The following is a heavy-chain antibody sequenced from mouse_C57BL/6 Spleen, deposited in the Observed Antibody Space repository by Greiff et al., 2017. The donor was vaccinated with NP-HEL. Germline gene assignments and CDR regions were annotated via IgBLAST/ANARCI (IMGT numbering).Heavy chain of an antibody. D-gene: IGHD2-3*01. CDR3: ARRDDGYGYYAMDY. J-gene: IGHJ4*01. Sequence: QVQLKESGAELVKPGASVKMSCKASGYTFTTYPIEWMKQNHGKSLEWIGNFHPYNDDTKYNEKFKGKATLSVEKSSSTVYLELSRLTSDDSAVYYCARRDDGYGYYAMDYWGQGTSVTVSS. CDR1: GYTFTTYP. V-gene: IGHV1-47*01. CDR2: FHPYNDDT.